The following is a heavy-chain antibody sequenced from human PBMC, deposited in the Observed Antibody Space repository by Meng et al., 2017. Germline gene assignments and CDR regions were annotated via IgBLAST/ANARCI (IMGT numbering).Heavy chain of an antibody. V-gene: IGHV1-2*06. D-gene: IGHD1-7*01. CDR2: IIPSRNDA. CDR3: ARDGGNYDFDY. CDR1: GYTFIDAY. J-gene: IGHJ4*02. Sequence: ASVKVSCKASGYTFIDAYVHWVRQDPGQGLEWMGRIIPSRNDANSAQKFQGRVTLTWDTSISTAYMELSSLRSDDTAIYYCARDGGNYDFDYWGQGTLVTVSS.